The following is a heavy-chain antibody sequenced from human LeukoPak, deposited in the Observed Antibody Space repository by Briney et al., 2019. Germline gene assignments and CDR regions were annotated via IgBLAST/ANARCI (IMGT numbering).Heavy chain of an antibody. CDR2: IFYSGST. J-gene: IGHJ2*01. CDR3: ASAIRGVTTFRYFDY. CDR1: GCSLSSYQ. Sequence: SETLSLTCTVSGCSLSSYQWRWIRQPPEKGLEWIGFIFYSGSTKYNPSLKSRVTLSVDTSKNQFSLKLNSVTAADTAVYYCASAIRGVTTFRYFDYWGQGTLVTVSS. D-gene: IGHD3-10*01. V-gene: IGHV4-59*01.